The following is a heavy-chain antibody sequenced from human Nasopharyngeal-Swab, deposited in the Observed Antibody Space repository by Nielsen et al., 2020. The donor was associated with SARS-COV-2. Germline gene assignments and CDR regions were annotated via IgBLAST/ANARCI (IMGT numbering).Heavy chain of an antibody. Sequence: SVKLSCKASGFTFSHYFMHWVRQAPGQGLEWMVVITPSGGATNYARKFRGRVTMTRDPSTSTVYLDLSSLKSEDTAVYFCASEPGGMAAPGKHFDPWGQGTLVTVSS. CDR1: GFTFSHYF. CDR3: ASEPGGMAAPGKHFDP. D-gene: IGHD6-13*01. V-gene: IGHV1-46*01. J-gene: IGHJ5*02. CDR2: ITPSGGAT.